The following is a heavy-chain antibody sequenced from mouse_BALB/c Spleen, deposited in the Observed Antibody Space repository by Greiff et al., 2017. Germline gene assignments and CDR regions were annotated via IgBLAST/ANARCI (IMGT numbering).Heavy chain of an antibody. Sequence: DVKLVESGGGLVKPGGSLKLSCAASGFAFSSYDMSWVRQTPEKRLEWVAYISSGGGSTYYPDTVKGRFTISRDNAKNTLYLQMSSLKSEDTAMYYCARGYYGSSSSWFAYWGQGTLVTVSA. J-gene: IGHJ3*01. CDR2: ISSGGGST. CDR1: GFAFSSYD. CDR3: ARGYYGSSSSWFAY. V-gene: IGHV5-12-1*01. D-gene: IGHD1-1*01.